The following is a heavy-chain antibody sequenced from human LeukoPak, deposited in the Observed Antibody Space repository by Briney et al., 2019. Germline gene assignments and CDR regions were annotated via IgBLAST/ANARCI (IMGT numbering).Heavy chain of an antibody. D-gene: IGHD2-15*01. CDR3: AKNGDRGAYCTGGTCYPYFYYYMDV. J-gene: IGHJ6*03. CDR2: ISSSSSYI. Sequence: GGSLRLSCAASGFTFSSYSMNWVRQAPGKGLEWVSSISSSSSYIYYADSVKGRFTISRDDSKNTLYLQMNSLRAEDTAIYYCAKNGDRGAYCTGGTCYPYFYYYMDVWGKGTMVTI. V-gene: IGHV3-21*04. CDR1: GFTFSSYS.